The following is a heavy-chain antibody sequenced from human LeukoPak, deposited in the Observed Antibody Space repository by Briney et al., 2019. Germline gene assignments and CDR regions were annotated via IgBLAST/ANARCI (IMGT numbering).Heavy chain of an antibody. CDR3: ARDRAANQDWVEFDP. Sequence: GGSLRLSCAVSGFRVSDYYMSRVRQAPGKGLEWVGLIRDSGEAFYADFARGRFAISRDESENTLYLQMNSLRVEDTAVYFCARDRAANQDWVEFDPWGQGTPVIVSS. J-gene: IGHJ5*02. CDR1: GFRVSDYY. CDR2: IRDSGEA. V-gene: IGHV3-66*03. D-gene: IGHD3/OR15-3a*01.